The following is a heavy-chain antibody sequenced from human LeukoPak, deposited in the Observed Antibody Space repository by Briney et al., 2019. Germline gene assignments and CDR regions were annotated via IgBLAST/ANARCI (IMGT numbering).Heavy chain of an antibody. D-gene: IGHD3-10*01. V-gene: IGHV3-23*01. CDR2: ISGIGGST. CDR1: GFTFSSYA. CDR3: AKDQRWDYGSPFDY. Sequence: GGSLRLSCAASGFTFSSYAMSWVRQAPGKGLEWVSAISGIGGSTYYADSVKGRFTISRDNSKNTLYLQMNSLRAEDTAVYYCAKDQRWDYGSPFDYWGQGTLVTVSS. J-gene: IGHJ4*02.